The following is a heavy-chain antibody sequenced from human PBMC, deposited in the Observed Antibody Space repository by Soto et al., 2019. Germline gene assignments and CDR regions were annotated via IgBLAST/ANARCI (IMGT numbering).Heavy chain of an antibody. CDR1: GFTFSSYW. Sequence: PGGSLRLSCAASGFTFSSYWMSWVRQAPGKGLEWVANIKQDGSEKYYVDSVKGRFTISRDNAKNSLYLQMNSLRAEDTAVYYCARDRRDGYNLFDYWGQGTLVTGSS. CDR2: IKQDGSEK. D-gene: IGHD5-12*01. V-gene: IGHV3-7*01. J-gene: IGHJ4*02. CDR3: ARDRRDGYNLFDY.